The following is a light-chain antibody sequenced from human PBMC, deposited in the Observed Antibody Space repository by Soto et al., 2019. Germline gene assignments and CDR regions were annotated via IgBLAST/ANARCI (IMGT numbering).Light chain of an antibody. CDR2: AAS. V-gene: IGKV1-12*01. CDR3: QQASSFPFT. Sequence: DIQMTQSPSSVSASVGERVTITCRASQSVSTWLAWYQQIPGKAPKLLIYAASTLQSGVPSRFSGSGSGTDCTLTISSLQPGYSATYYCQQASSFPFTFGPGTKVDIK. J-gene: IGKJ3*01. CDR1: QSVSTW.